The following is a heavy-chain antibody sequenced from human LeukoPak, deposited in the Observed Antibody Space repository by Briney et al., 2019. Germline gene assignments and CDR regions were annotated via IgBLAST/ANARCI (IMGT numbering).Heavy chain of an antibody. CDR2: INPTGGST. V-gene: IGHV1-46*01. D-gene: IGHD2-21*02. Sequence: ASVKVSCKASGYDFTSVGITWVRRAPGEGLEWMGIINPTGGSTRYAQKFQGRVTMTRDTSTSTVYMELSSLRSEDTAVYYCARGRVTATDGFDIWGQGTTVIVSS. J-gene: IGHJ3*02. CDR1: GYDFTSVG. CDR3: ARGRVTATDGFDI.